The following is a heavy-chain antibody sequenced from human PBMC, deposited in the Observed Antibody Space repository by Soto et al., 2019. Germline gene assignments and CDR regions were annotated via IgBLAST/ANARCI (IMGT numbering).Heavy chain of an antibody. D-gene: IGHD3-10*01. J-gene: IGHJ4*02. Sequence: QVQLQESGPGLVKPSQTLSLTCAVSGGSISSGGAYYWSWIRQSPGKGLEWIADIHYSGSTYYNPSLKSRVTMSVDTAKNQFSLKVSSVTAADTAVYYCARSPKGLGNFDYWGQGTLVTVSS. CDR1: GGSISSGGAYY. CDR3: ARSPKGLGNFDY. V-gene: IGHV4-30-4*01. CDR2: IHYSGST.